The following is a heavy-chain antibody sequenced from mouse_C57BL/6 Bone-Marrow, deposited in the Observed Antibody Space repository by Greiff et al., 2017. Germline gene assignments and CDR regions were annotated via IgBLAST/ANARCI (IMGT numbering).Heavy chain of an antibody. D-gene: IGHD3-2*02. CDR1: GYAFSSSW. CDR3: AREQLRLQLDY. J-gene: IGHJ4*01. CDR2: IYPGDGDT. Sequence: VQLQQSGPELVKPGASVKISCKASGYAFSSSWMNWVKQRPGKGLEWIGRIYPGDGDTNYNGKLKGKATLTADKSSSTAYMQLSSLTSEDSAVYFCAREQLRLQLDYWGQGTSVTVSS. V-gene: IGHV1-82*01.